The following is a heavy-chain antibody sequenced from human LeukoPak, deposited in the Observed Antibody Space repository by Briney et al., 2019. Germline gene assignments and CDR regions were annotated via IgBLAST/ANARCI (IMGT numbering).Heavy chain of an antibody. Sequence: SVKVSCKASGGTFITYAISWVRQAPGQGLEWMGRIIPILAITNYAQKFQGRVTITADKSTNTAYMELSSLRSEDTAVYYCARGGDYLRGLDAFDIWGQGTMVTVSS. CDR1: GGTFITYA. CDR3: ARGGDYLRGLDAFDI. J-gene: IGHJ3*02. CDR2: IIPILAIT. V-gene: IGHV1-69*04. D-gene: IGHD4-17*01.